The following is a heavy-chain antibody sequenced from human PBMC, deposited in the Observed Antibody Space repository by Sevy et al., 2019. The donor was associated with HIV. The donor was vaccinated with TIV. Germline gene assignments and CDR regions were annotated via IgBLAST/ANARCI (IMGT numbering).Heavy chain of an antibody. CDR2: TRNKADGYTT. CDR3: ATHAGIAAAGRVFDY. J-gene: IGHJ4*02. V-gene: IGHV3-72*01. D-gene: IGHD6-13*01. CDR1: GFTFSDHY. Sequence: GGSLRLSCVASGFTFSDHYMERVRQAPRKGLEWVGRTRNKADGYTTEYAASVKGRFTISRDDSKNSLYVQMNSLKTEDTAVYYCATHAGIAAAGRVFDYWGQGTLVTVSS.